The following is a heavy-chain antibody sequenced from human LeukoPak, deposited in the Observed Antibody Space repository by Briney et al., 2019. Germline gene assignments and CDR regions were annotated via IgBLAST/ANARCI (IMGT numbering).Heavy chain of an antibody. CDR2: INHSGST. D-gene: IGHD2-8*01. Sequence: PSETLSLTCALYGGSFSGYYWSWIRQPPGKGLEWIGEINHSGSTNYNPSLKSRVTISVAASKNQFSLKLSSVTAADTAVYYCARPGRGVSFDPWGQGTLVTVSS. CDR1: GGSFSGYY. CDR3: ARPGRGVSFDP. V-gene: IGHV4-34*01. J-gene: IGHJ5*02.